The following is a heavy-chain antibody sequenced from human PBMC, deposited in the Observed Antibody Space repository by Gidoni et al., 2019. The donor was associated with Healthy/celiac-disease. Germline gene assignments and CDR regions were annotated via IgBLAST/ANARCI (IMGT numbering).Heavy chain of an antibody. D-gene: IGHD1-26*01. V-gene: IGHV4-34*01. CDR3: ARGWVYSGSYFNY. CDR2: INHSGST. J-gene: IGHJ4*02. CDR1: GGSFSVYY. Sequence: QVQLQQWGAGLLKPSETLSLTCAVYGGSFSVYYWSWIRQPPGKGLEGIGEINHSGSTNYNPSIKSRVNISVDTSKNQFSLKLSSVTAAYTAVYYCARGWVYSGSYFNYWGQGTLVTVSS.